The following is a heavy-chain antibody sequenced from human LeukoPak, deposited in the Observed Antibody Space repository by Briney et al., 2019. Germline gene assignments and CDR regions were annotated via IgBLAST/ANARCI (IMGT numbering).Heavy chain of an antibody. J-gene: IGHJ5*02. D-gene: IGHD2-2*02. CDR1: GYTFTGYY. Sequence: ASVKVSCKASGYTFTGYYMHWVRQAPGQGLEWMGWINPNSGGTNYAQKFQGRVTMTRDTSISTAYMELSRLRSDDTGVYYCARGEFGDQLLYSVWFDPWGQGTLVTVS. V-gene: IGHV1-2*02. CDR2: INPNSGGT. CDR3: ARGEFGDQLLYSVWFDP.